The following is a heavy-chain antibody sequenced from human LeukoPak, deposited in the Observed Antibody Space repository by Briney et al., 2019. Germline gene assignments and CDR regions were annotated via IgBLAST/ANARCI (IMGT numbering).Heavy chain of an antibody. CDR1: GGSISSGSYY. V-gene: IGHV4-61*02. J-gene: IGHJ6*03. Sequence: SQTLSLTCTVSGGSISSGSYYWRWIRQPAGKGLEWIARIYTSRSTNYNPSPKSRVTISVDTSKNQFSLKLSSVTAADTAVYYCARDYVYGYSYGFYYYYMDVWGKGTTVTVSS. CDR2: IYTSRST. D-gene: IGHD5-18*01. CDR3: ARDYVYGYSYGFYYYYMDV.